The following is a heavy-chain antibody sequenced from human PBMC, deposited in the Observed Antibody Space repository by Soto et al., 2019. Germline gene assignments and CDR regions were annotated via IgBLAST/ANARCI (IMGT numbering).Heavy chain of an antibody. CDR1: GYTFTRYG. CDR3: ARGRIAAAGMRDFDY. J-gene: IGHJ4*02. D-gene: IGHD6-13*01. CDR2: ISAYNGNT. V-gene: IGHV1-18*01. Sequence: ASVKVSCKASGYTFTRYGISWGRQAPGQGLEWKGWISAYNGNTNYAQKLQGRVTMTTDTSTSTAYMELRSLRSDDTAVYYCARGRIAAAGMRDFDYWGQGTLVTVSS.